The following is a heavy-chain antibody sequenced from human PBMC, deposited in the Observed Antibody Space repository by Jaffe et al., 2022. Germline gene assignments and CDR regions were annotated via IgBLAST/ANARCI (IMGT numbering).Heavy chain of an antibody. CDR2: IYSGGST. CDR1: GFTVSSNY. Sequence: EVQLVESGGGLVQPGGSLRLSCAASGFTVSSNYMSWVRQAPGKGLEWVSVIYSGGSTYYADSVKGRFTISRDNSKNTLYLQMNSLRAEDTAVYYCARDYIWFGELLDAFDIWGQGTMVTVSS. CDR3: ARDYIWFGELLDAFDI. D-gene: IGHD3-10*01. J-gene: IGHJ3*02. V-gene: IGHV3-66*02.